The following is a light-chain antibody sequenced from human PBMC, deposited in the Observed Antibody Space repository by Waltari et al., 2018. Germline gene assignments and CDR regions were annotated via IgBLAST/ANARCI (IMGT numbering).Light chain of an antibody. CDR2: WAS. CDR3: LQHYTTPFT. Sequence: DIVMTQSPECLGVSLGERATINCKSSQDVTNSLSWYKQQPGQPPELLIYWASTRESGVPDRFSGSGFGTDFTLTIRSLQAEDVAVYYCLQHYTTPFTCGPGTRVDI. V-gene: IGKV4-1*01. J-gene: IGKJ3*01. CDR1: QDVTNS.